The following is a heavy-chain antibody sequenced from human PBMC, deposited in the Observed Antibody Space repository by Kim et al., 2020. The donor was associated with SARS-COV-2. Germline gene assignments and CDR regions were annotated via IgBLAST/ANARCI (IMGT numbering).Heavy chain of an antibody. V-gene: IGHV1-69*04. Sequence: SAQKFHGRVTITADKSTSTADIALSSLRSEDTAVYYCARGCGALGNWFDPWGQGTLVTVSS. D-gene: IGHD3-10*01. CDR3: ARGCGALGNWFDP. J-gene: IGHJ5*02.